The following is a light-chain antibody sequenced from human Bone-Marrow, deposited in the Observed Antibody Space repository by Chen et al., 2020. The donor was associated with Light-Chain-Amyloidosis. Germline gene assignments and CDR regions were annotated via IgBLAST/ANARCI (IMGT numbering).Light chain of an antibody. CDR2: RDT. Sequence: SYVLTPPPPVSVAPGQTARITCGGNNIGNKGVHWYQQKPGQAPVLVIHRDTERPSGISERFSGSSSGTTATLTISGVQAEDEADYHCQSADSSGTYEVIFGGGTKLTVL. J-gene: IGLJ2*01. CDR3: QSADSSGTYEVI. V-gene: IGLV3-25*03. CDR1: NIGNKG.